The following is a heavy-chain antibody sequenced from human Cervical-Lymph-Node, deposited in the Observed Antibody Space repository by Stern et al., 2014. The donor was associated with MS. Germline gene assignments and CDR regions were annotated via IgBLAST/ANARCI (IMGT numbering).Heavy chain of an antibody. CDR3: ARGVGDY. D-gene: IGHD3-16*01. Sequence: EVQLVQSGGGLVQPGGSLRLSCAASGFNFSDYSMHWVRQFPEKGLFWVSQINRDGSGTSYADSVKGRFSISRDNTKNMLYLRMTSLRAEDTAVYYCARGVGDYWGQGARVTVSS. CDR1: GFNFSDYS. CDR2: INRDGSGT. J-gene: IGHJ4*02. V-gene: IGHV3-74*02.